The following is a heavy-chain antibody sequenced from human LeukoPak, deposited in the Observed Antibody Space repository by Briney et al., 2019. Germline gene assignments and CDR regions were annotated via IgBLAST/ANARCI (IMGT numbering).Heavy chain of an antibody. D-gene: IGHD6-6*01. CDR2: IYHSGIT. Sequence: ASETLSLTCTVSGYSIRSGYYWGWIRQPPRKGLEWIGSIYHSGITYYNPSLKSRVTISVDTSKNQFSLKLSSVTAADTAVYYCARPGRVGLPKARTDAFDIWGQGTMVTVSS. J-gene: IGHJ3*02. CDR1: GYSIRSGYY. V-gene: IGHV4-38-2*02. CDR3: ARPGRVGLPKARTDAFDI.